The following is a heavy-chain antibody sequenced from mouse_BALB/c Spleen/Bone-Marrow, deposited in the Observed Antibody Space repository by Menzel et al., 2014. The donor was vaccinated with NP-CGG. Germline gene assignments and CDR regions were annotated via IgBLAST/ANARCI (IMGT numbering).Heavy chain of an antibody. CDR2: IGYSSST. J-gene: IGHJ2*01. Sequence: EVKLLESGPGLVKPSQSLSLTCTVTGYSITSDYAWNWIRQFPGKKLEWMGFIGYSSSTSYNPSLSSRISVTRDTSKNQFFLHLNSVTTEDTATYCCARDDYYGGSYFDYWGQGTTLTVSS. V-gene: IGHV3-2*02. CDR1: GYSITSDYA. D-gene: IGHD1-1*01. CDR3: ARDDYYGGSYFDY.